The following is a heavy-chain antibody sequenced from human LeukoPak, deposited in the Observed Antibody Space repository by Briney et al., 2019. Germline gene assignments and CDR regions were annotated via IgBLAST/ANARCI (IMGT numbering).Heavy chain of an antibody. Sequence: SETLSLTCTVSGYSISSGYYWGWIRQPPGKGLEWIGSIYHSGSTYYNPSLKSRVTISVDTSKNQFSLKLSSVTAADTAVYYCARVHRIQLWLRGDRGFDYWGQGTLVTVSS. CDR1: GYSISSGYY. D-gene: IGHD5-18*01. J-gene: IGHJ4*02. V-gene: IGHV4-38-2*02. CDR2: IYHSGST. CDR3: ARVHRIQLWLRGDRGFDY.